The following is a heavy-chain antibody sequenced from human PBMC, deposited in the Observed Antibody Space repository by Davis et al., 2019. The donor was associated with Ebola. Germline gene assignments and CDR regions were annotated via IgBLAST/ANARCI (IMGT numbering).Heavy chain of an antibody. CDR1: GYTFTSYY. Sequence: ASVKVSCKASGYTFTSYYMHWVRQAPGQGLEWMGIIHPIGGSTNYAQKFQGRVTMTRDTSTSTVYMELSSLRSEDTAVYYCARSITMIVVVPAHWGQGTLVTVSS. CDR2: IHPIGGST. D-gene: IGHD3-22*01. V-gene: IGHV1-46*01. CDR3: ARSITMIVVVPAH. J-gene: IGHJ4*02.